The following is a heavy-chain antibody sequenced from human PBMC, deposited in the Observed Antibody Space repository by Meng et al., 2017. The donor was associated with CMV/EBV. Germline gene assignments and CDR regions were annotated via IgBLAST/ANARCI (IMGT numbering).Heavy chain of an antibody. Sequence: ASVKVSCKASGYTFTGYYMHWVRQAPGQGLEWMGWINPNSGGTNYAQKFQGRVTMTRDTSISTAYMELSRLRSDDTAVYYCARAYVSQWVYYYYGMDVWGQGTPVTVSS. V-gene: IGHV1-2*02. CDR1: GYTFTGYY. CDR3: ARAYVSQWVYYYYGMDV. J-gene: IGHJ6*02. D-gene: IGHD1-26*01. CDR2: INPNSGGT.